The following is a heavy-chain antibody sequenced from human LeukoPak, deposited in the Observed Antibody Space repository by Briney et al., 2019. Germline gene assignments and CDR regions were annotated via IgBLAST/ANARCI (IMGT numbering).Heavy chain of an antibody. Sequence: GESLKISCKGSGYSFTSYWIGWVRQMPGKGLEWMRIIYPGDSDTRYSPSFQGQVTISADKSISTAYLQWSSLKASDTAMYYCARRGIAAPPEFYYYYYMDVWGKGTTVTVSS. J-gene: IGHJ6*03. V-gene: IGHV5-51*01. CDR3: ARRGIAAPPEFYYYYYMDV. CDR2: IYPGDSDT. D-gene: IGHD6-25*01. CDR1: GYSFTSYW.